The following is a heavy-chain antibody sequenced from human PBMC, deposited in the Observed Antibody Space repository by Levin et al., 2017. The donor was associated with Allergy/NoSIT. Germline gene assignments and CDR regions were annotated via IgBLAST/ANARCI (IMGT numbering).Heavy chain of an antibody. J-gene: IGHJ6*02. V-gene: IGHV1-69*06. D-gene: IGHD6-13*01. Sequence: SVKVSCKASGGTFSSYAISWVRQAPGQGLEWMGGIIPIFGTANYAQKFQGRVTITADKSTSTAYMELSSLRSEDTAVYYCARGSSGSSWYVDYYYGMDVWGQGTTVTVSS. CDR1: GGTFSSYA. CDR2: IIPIFGTA. CDR3: ARGSSGSSWYVDYYYGMDV.